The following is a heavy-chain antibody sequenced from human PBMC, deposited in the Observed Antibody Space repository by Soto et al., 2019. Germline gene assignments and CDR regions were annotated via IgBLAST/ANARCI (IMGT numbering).Heavy chain of an antibody. CDR1: GYTFTDYY. Sequence: ASVKVSCKASGYTFTDYYMHWVRQAPGQGLEWMGWINPHSGGTKYAQKFQGWVTMTRDTSTSTAYMELSRLRFNDTAVYYCARMPSGYSGYNRAFDMWGQGTMVTVSS. V-gene: IGHV1-2*04. CDR3: ARMPSGYSGYNRAFDM. J-gene: IGHJ3*02. CDR2: INPHSGGT. D-gene: IGHD5-12*01.